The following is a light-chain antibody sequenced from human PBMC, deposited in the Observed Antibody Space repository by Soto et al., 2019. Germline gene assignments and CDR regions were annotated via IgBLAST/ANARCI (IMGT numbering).Light chain of an antibody. CDR1: SSDVGGYDH. CDR2: DVS. Sequence: QSALTQPASVSGSPGQSITISCTGTSSDVGGYDHVSWYQRHPGKAPKLIIYDVSIRPSGVSNRFSGSKSGNTASLAVSGLQAEDEADYYCSSYTSKDTLVFGGGTKLTVL. V-gene: IGLV2-14*03. J-gene: IGLJ3*02. CDR3: SSYTSKDTLV.